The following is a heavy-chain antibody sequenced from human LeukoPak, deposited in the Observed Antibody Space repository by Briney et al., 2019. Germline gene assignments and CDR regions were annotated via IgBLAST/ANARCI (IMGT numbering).Heavy chain of an antibody. V-gene: IGHV5-51*01. J-gene: IGHJ6*03. CDR1: GYSFTSYW. D-gene: IGHD6-6*01. CDR3: ARQQGSSSLFLGGYYYYYMDV. Sequence: GESLKISCKGSGYSFTSYWIGWVRQMPGKGLEWMGIIYPGDSDTRYSPSFQGQVTISADKSISTAYLQWSSLKASDTAMYYCARQQGSSSLFLGGYYYYYMDVWGKGTTVTVSS. CDR2: IYPGDSDT.